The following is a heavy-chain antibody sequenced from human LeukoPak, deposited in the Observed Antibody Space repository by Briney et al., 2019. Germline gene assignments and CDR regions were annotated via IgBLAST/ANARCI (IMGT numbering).Heavy chain of an antibody. CDR2: VSGSGGST. Sequence: GGSLRLSWAASGFTFSSYAMSWVRQAPGKGLEWVSAVSGSGGSTYYADSVKGRFTISRDNSKNTLYLQMNSLRAEDRAVYYCAKSRYYHDYWGQGTLVTVSS. V-gene: IGHV3-23*01. CDR3: AKSRYYHDY. CDR1: GFTFSSYA. D-gene: IGHD3-10*01. J-gene: IGHJ4*02.